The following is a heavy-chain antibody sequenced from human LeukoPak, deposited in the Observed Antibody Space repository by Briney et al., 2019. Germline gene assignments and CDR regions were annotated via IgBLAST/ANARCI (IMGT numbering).Heavy chain of an antibody. CDR2: ISWNSGSI. Sequence: GGSLRLSCAASGFTFDDYAMHWVRQAPGKGLEWVSGISWNSGSIGYADSVKGRFTISRDNAKNSLYLQTNSLRAEDTALYYCAKGLWFGEFHPFDYWGQGTLVTVSS. CDR3: AKGLWFGEFHPFDY. V-gene: IGHV3-9*01. J-gene: IGHJ4*02. CDR1: GFTFDDYA. D-gene: IGHD3-10*01.